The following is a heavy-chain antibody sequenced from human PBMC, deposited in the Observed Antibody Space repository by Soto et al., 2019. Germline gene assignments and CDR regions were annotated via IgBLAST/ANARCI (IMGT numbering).Heavy chain of an antibody. Sequence: QVQLVESGGGVVQPGRSLRLSCAASGFTFSSYGMHWVRQAPGKGLEWVAVISYDGSNKYYADSVKGRFTISRDNSKNTLYRQMNSLRAEDTAVYYCAKDRTIKIFGEIDYWGQGTLVTVSS. CDR3: AKDRTIKIFGEIDY. V-gene: IGHV3-30*18. D-gene: IGHD3-3*01. CDR2: ISYDGSNK. J-gene: IGHJ4*02. CDR1: GFTFSSYG.